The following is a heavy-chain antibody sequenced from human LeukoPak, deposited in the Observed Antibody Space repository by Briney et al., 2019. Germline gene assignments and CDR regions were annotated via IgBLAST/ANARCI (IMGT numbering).Heavy chain of an antibody. CDR1: GFTFRDYS. CDR2: IGIDSGNT. V-gene: IGHV3-48*01. D-gene: IGHD2-2*01. CDR3: ARTRSSVYYYYMDV. J-gene: IGHJ6*03. Sequence: GGSLRLSCAASGFTFRDYSMNWVRQAPGKGLEWISYIGIDSGNTNYADSVKGRFTISGDKAKNSLYLQMNSLRVEDTAVYYCARTRSSVYYYYMDVWSKGTTVTVSS.